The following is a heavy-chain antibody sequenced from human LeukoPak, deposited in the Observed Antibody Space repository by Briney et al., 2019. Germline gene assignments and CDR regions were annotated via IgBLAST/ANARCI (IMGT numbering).Heavy chain of an antibody. CDR3: AREVGRYSSSHGAP. CDR1: GFTFSSYG. Sequence: PGGSLRLSCAVSGFTFSSYGMHWVRQAPGKGLEWVSYISSSGSTIYYADSVKGRFTISRDNAKNSLYLQMNSLRAEDTAVYYCAREVGRYSSSHGAPWGQGTLVTVSS. D-gene: IGHD6-6*01. J-gene: IGHJ5*02. CDR2: ISSSGSTI. V-gene: IGHV3-48*04.